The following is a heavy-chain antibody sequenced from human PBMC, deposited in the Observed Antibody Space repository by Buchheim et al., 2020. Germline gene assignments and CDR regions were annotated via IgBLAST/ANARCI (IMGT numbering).Heavy chain of an antibody. D-gene: IGHD6-13*01. V-gene: IGHV3-33*01. Sequence: QVQLVESGGGVVQPGRSLRLSCAASGFTFSSYGMRWVRQAPGKGLEWVAVIWYDGSNKYYADSVKGRFTISRDNSKNTLYLQRNSLRAEDTAVYYCAGIAAEPRAIDYWGQGTL. CDR1: GFTFSSYG. CDR3: AGIAAEPRAIDY. J-gene: IGHJ4*02. CDR2: IWYDGSNK.